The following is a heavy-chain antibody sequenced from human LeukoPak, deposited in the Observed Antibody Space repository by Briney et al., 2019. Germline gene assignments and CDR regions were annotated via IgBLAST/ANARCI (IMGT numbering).Heavy chain of an antibody. CDR2: IRNKANSYTT. CDR1: GFTFSDHA. V-gene: IGHV3-72*01. J-gene: IGHJ4*02. Sequence: PGGSLGLSCAASGFTFSDHAMDWVRQAPRKGLEWVGRIRNKANSYTTEYAASVQGRFIVSRDDSKNSLYLQMNSMKTEDTAVYYCTRLVGANDWGQGTLVTVSS. CDR3: TRLVGAND. D-gene: IGHD1-26*01.